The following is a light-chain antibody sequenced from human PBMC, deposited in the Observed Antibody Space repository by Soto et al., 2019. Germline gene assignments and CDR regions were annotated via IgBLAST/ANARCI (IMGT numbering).Light chain of an antibody. CDR3: QQYNRG. J-gene: IGKJ3*01. CDR1: QSINSW. V-gene: IGKV1-5*03. Sequence: DIQMTQSPSTLSASVGDSVTTTCRASQSINSWVAWYQQKPGEAPKLLIYKASTLQSGVPSRFSGSVSGTEFTLKISGLQPDDFATYYCQQYNRGFGPGTKVDIK. CDR2: KAS.